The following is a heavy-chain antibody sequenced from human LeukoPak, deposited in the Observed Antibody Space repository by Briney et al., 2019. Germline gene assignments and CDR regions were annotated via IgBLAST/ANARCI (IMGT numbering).Heavy chain of an antibody. CDR3: ARDRGTGWYHLDY. J-gene: IGHJ4*02. V-gene: IGHV3-33*01. Sequence: PGGSLRLSCAASGFTFSSYGMHWVRQAPGKGLEWVAVIWYDGSNEYYGDSVKGRFTISRDNSRNTLYLQMTSLRAEDTAVYYCARDRGTGWYHLDYWGQGTLVTVSS. CDR2: IWYDGSNE. D-gene: IGHD6-19*01. CDR1: GFTFSSYG.